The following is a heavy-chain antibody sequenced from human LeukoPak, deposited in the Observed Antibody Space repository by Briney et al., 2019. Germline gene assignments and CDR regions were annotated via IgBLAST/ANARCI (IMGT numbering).Heavy chain of an antibody. V-gene: IGHV3-23*01. CDR3: AKDSLGQQLAPFDY. CDR2: FSGGGGGT. J-gene: IGHJ4*02. Sequence: GGSLRLSCAASGFTFSSYAMSWVRQAPGKGLEWVSAFSGGGGGTYYADSVKGRFTISRDNSKNTLYLQMNSLRAEDTAVYYCAKDSLGQQLAPFDYWGQGTLVTVSS. D-gene: IGHD6-13*01. CDR1: GFTFSSYA.